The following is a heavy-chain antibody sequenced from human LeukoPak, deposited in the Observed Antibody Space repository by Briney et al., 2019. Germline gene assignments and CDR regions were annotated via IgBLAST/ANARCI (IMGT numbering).Heavy chain of an antibody. CDR2: ISYDGSNK. Sequence: GGSLRLSCAASGFTFSSYAMHWVRQAPGKGLEWVAVISYDGSNKYYADSVKGRFTISRDNSKNTLYLQMNSLRAEDTAVYYCARVPKTITISGVPNNWFDPWGQGTLVTVSS. V-gene: IGHV3-30-3*01. CDR3: ARVPKTITISGVPNNWFDP. D-gene: IGHD3-3*01. CDR1: GFTFSSYA. J-gene: IGHJ5*02.